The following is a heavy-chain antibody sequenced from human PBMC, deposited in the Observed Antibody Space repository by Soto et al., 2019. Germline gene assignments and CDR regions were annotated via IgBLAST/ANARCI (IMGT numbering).Heavy chain of an antibody. CDR1: GFTFSSYS. D-gene: IGHD1-7*01. V-gene: IGHV3-21*01. J-gene: IGHJ6*02. CDR2: ISSSSSYI. Sequence: PGGSLRLSCAASGFTFSSYSMNWVRQAPGKGLEWVSSISSSSSYIYYADSVKGRFTISRDNAKNSLYLQMNSLRAEDTAVYYCARDGPLLWNLGGMDVWGQGTTVTVSS. CDR3: ARDGPLLWNLGGMDV.